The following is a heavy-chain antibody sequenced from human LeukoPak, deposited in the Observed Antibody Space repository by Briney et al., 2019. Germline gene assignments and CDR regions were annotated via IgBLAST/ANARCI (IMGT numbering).Heavy chain of an antibody. J-gene: IGHJ3*02. CDR3: ERDQRPYYDILTGWDHAFDI. CDR2: IYSGGST. V-gene: IGHV3-53*01. D-gene: IGHD3-9*01. Sequence: PGGSLRLSCAASGFTVSSNYMSWVRQAPGKGLEWVSVIYSGGSTYYADSVKGRFTISRDNSKNTLYLQMNSLRAEDTAVYYCERDQRPYYDILTGWDHAFDIWGQGTMVTVSS. CDR1: GFTVSSNY.